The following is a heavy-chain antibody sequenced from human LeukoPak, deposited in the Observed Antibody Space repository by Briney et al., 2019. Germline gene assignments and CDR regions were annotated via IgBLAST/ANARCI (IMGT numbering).Heavy chain of an antibody. D-gene: IGHD5-24*01. CDR2: IYYSGST. CDR3: ARDNSVRDEAWWFNP. V-gene: IGHV4-59*01. J-gene: IGHJ5*02. Sequence: SETLSLTCTVSGGSISSYYWSWIRQPPGKGLEWIGYIYYSGSTNYNPSLKSQVTISVDTSKNQFSLKLSSVTAADTAVYYCARDNSVRDEAWWFNPWGQGTLVTVSS. CDR1: GGSISSYY.